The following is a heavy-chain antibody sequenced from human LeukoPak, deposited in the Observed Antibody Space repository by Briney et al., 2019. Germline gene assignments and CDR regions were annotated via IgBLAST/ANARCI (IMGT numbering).Heavy chain of an antibody. CDR2: ISWNSGSI. CDR3: AKGGSSSWWYYFDY. Sequence: GRSLRLSCAASGFTFDDYAMYWVRQAPGKGLEWVSGISWNSGSIGYADSVKGRFTISRDNAKNSLYLQMNSLRAEDMALYYCAKGGSSSWWYYFDYWGQGTLVTVSS. V-gene: IGHV3-9*03. D-gene: IGHD6-13*01. J-gene: IGHJ4*02. CDR1: GFTFDDYA.